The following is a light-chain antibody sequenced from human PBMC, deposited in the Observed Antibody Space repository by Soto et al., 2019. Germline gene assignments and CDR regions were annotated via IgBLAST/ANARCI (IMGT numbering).Light chain of an antibody. CDR2: SYN. V-gene: IGLV1-44*01. J-gene: IGLJ3*02. CDR3: AAWDDSLNGRV. CDR1: RSNIGSNT. Sequence: QSVLTQPPSVSGTPGQRVTISCSGSRSNIGSNTVNWYQQLPGTAPKLLIYSYNQRPSGVPDRFSGAKSGTSASLAISGLQSEDEADYYCAAWDDSLNGRVFGGGTKLTVL.